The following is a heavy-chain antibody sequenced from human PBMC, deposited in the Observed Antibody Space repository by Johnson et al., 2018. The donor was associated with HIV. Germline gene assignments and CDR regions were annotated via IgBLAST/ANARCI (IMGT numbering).Heavy chain of an antibody. J-gene: IGHJ3*02. Sequence: VQLVESGGGLVQPGGSLRLSCAASGFPVTSNFMTWVRQPPGKGLDWVSAVYSTYYANSVKGRFTISRDNSKNTLYLQMNSLRAEDTAVYYCARGGRWYYYDSSGPLRAFDIWGQGTMVTVSS. CDR1: GFPVTSNF. CDR2: VYST. V-gene: IGHV3-66*01. D-gene: IGHD3-22*01. CDR3: ARGGRWYYYDSSGPLRAFDI.